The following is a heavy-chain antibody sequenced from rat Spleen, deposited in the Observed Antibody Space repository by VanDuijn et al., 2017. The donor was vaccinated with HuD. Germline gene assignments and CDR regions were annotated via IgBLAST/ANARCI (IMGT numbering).Heavy chain of an antibody. V-gene: IGHV5-19*01. CDR1: GLILNNYG. CDR2: ISPSGGST. D-gene: IGHD1-2*01. CDR3: ARLGGKYSRAMWEYFDY. J-gene: IGHJ2*01. Sequence: EVQLVESGGGLVQPGRSLKLSCAASGLILNNYGMHWIRQAPTKGLEWVASISPSGGSTFYRDSVKGRFTISRDIAKSTLYLQMDSLGSEDTATYYCARLGGKYSRAMWEYFDYWGQGVMVTVSS.